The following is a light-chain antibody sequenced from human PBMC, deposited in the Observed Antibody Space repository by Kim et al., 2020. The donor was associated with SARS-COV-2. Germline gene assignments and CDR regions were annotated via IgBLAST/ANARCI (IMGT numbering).Light chain of an antibody. CDR2: RND. CDR3: ASWNDGLGGPV. CDR1: RSDIGSNT. Sequence: GQRITVSCSGGRSDIGSNTVNWYQQLPGKSPRVVIYRNDQRPSGVPGWFSGSRSDTSASLAISGLQSDDEAVYFCASWNDGLGGPVFGGGTQLTVL. J-gene: IGLJ2*01. V-gene: IGLV1-44*01.